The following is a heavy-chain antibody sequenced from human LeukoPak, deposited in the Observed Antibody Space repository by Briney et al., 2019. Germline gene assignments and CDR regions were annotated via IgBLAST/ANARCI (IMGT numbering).Heavy chain of an antibody. CDR3: ARDLELVYYDSSGYDY. Sequence: GGSLLLSCASTGFTFSSYWMHWVRQGPGKGLVWVSRINSDGSSTTYADSVKGRFTISRDNAKNTLYLQMNSLRAEDTAVYYCARDLELVYYDSSGYDYWGQGTLVIVSS. CDR2: INSDGSST. J-gene: IGHJ4*02. D-gene: IGHD3-22*01. V-gene: IGHV3-74*01. CDR1: GFTFSSYW.